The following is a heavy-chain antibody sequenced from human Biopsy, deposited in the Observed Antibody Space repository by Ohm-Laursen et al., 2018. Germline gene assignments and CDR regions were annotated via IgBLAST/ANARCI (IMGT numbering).Heavy chain of an antibody. CDR2: IYPNNGAT. V-gene: IGHV1-2*02. D-gene: IGHD3/OR15-3a*01. Sequence: ASVTVSCKLPAASFIGYDMHWGRQAPGQGLGWLGSIYPNNGATKYAQKFQGRVTMTRDTSISTAFMELNSLRSDDTAVYYCARDLLDWTLPSWGQGTLVTVSS. CDR3: ARDLLDWTLPS. J-gene: IGHJ4*02. CDR1: AASFIGYD.